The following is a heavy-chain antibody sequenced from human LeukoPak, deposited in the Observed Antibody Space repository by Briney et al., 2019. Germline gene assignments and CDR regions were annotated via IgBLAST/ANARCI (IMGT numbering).Heavy chain of an antibody. CDR1: GGSISGYY. J-gene: IGHJ3*02. D-gene: IGHD1-1*01. CDR3: ARYTSGGGAFDI. Sequence: SETLSLTCSVSGGSISGYYWGWIRQPPGKGLEWIAYIYYSGSSNYNPSLKSRVTISVDTSENQFSLKLNSVTAADTAVYYCARYTSGGGAFDIWGQGTMDTVSS. V-gene: IGHV4-59*01. CDR2: IYYSGSS.